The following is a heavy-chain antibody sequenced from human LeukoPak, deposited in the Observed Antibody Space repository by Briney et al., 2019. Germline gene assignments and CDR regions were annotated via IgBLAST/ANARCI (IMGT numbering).Heavy chain of an antibody. V-gene: IGHV3-33*08. CDR1: GFTFSSYG. Sequence: GGSLRLSCAASGFTFSSYGMHWVRQAPGKGLEWITVIWHDGSHKDYADSVKGRFTISRDNSKNTVYLQMNDLRAEDTALYYCARGWGSKVYASAFDVWGQGTMVTVSS. D-gene: IGHD2-8*01. CDR3: ARGWGSKVYASAFDV. CDR2: IWHDGSHK. J-gene: IGHJ3*01.